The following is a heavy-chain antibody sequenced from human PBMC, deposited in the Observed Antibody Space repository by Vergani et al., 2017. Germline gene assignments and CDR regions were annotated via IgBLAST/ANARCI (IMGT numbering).Heavy chain of an antibody. J-gene: IGHJ4*02. CDR3: VKDPRKAARPGDPFDY. Sequence: EVQLVESGGGLVQPGGSLRLSCSASGFTFSSYAMHWVRQAPGKGLEYVSAISSNGGSTYYADSVKGRFTISRDNSKNTLYLQMSSLRAEDTAVYYCVKDPRKAARPGDPFDYWGQGTLVTVSS. CDR2: ISSNGGST. V-gene: IGHV3-64D*06. CDR1: GFTFSSYA. D-gene: IGHD6-6*01.